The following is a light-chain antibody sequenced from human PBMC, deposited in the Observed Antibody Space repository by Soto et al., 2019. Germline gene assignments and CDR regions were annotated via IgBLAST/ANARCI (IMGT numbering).Light chain of an antibody. CDR2: AAS. Sequence: DIQITQSPSPLSASVGDRVTITCRASQTISTYLNWYQQKPGKAPKLLIYAASSLHSGVPSRFSGSGSGTDFTLTISSLQPEDFATYYCQHSYSTPPTFGGGTKVDIK. CDR1: QTISTY. V-gene: IGKV1-39*01. J-gene: IGKJ4*01. CDR3: QHSYSTPPT.